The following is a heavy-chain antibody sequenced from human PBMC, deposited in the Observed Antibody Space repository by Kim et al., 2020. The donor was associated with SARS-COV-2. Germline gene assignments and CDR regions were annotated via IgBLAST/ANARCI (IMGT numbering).Heavy chain of an antibody. CDR1: GGSISSSNW. D-gene: IGHD3-9*01. Sequence: SETLSLTCAVSGGSISSSNWWSWVRQPPGKGLEWIGEIYHSGSTNYNPSLKSRVTISVDKSKNQFSLKLSSVTAADTAVYYCARGRLAGYRDAFDIWGQGTMVTVSS. CDR2: IYHSGST. CDR3: ARGRLAGYRDAFDI. V-gene: IGHV4-4*02. J-gene: IGHJ3*02.